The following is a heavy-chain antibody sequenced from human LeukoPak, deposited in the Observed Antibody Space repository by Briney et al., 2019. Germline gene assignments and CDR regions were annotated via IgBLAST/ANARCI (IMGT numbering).Heavy chain of an antibody. D-gene: IGHD6-13*01. V-gene: IGHV5-51*01. CDR1: EYSFTSYW. Sequence: GESLKISCKSSEYSFTSYWIGWVRQMPGQGLEWMGIIYPGDSDTRYSPSFQGQVTISADKSISTAYLQWSSLKASDTAMYYCARQDRSWGGGSDYWGQGTLVTVSS. CDR3: ARQDRSWGGGSDY. CDR2: IYPGDSDT. J-gene: IGHJ4*02.